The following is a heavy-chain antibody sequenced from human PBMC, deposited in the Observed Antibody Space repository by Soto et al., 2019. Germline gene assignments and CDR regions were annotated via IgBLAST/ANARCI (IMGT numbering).Heavy chain of an antibody. V-gene: IGHV1-46*01. CDR3: VRVSGYCSSTSCYGAPNDAFDI. CDR2: INPSGGST. CDR1: GYTVTSYY. J-gene: IGHJ3*02. Sequence: GASVKVSCKASGYTVTSYYMHWVRQAPGQGLEWMGIINPSGGSTSYAQKFQGRVTMARDTSTSTVYMELSSLRSDDTAVYYCVRVSGYCSSTSCYGAPNDAFDIWGQGTMVTVSS. D-gene: IGHD2-2*01.